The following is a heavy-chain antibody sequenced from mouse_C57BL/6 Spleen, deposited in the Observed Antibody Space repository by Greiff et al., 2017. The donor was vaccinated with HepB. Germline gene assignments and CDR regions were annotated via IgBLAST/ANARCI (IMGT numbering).Heavy chain of an antibody. J-gene: IGHJ2*01. CDR2: ISYDGSN. CDR3: ARGATVVANGFDY. D-gene: IGHD1-1*01. Sequence: EVKLMESGPGLVKPSQSLSLTCSVTGYSITSGYYWNWIRQFPGNKLEWMGYISYDGSNNYNPSLKNRISITRDTSKNQFFLKLNSVTTEDTATYYCARGATVVANGFDYWGQGTTLTVSS. CDR1: GYSITSGYY. V-gene: IGHV3-6*01.